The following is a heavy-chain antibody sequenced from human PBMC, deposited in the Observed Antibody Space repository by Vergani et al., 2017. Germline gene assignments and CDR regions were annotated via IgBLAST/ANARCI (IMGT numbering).Heavy chain of an antibody. Sequence: QVQLQQWGAGLLKPSETLSLTCAVYGGSFSGYYWSWIRQPPGKGLEWLGEINHSGSTNYNPSLKSRVTISVDTSKNQFSLKLSSVTAADTAVYYCARAWVSGVVTTIYYFDYWGQGTLVTASS. D-gene: IGHD3-3*01. CDR3: ARAWVSGVVTTIYYFDY. J-gene: IGHJ4*02. CDR2: INHSGST. CDR1: GGSFSGYY. V-gene: IGHV4-34*01.